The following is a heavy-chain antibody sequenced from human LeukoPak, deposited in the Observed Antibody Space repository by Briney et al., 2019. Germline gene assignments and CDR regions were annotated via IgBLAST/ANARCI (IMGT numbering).Heavy chain of an antibody. CDR2: IGSSGSTI. CDR3: ARDASRVTNYYGSGSYWFDP. D-gene: IGHD3-10*01. V-gene: IGHV3-11*01. CDR1: GFTFSDYY. Sequence: GGSLRLSCAASGFTFSDYYMSWIRQAPGKGLEWVSYIGSSGSTIYYADSVKGRFTISRDNAKNSLYLQMNSLRAEDTAVYYCARDASRVTNYYGSGSYWFDPWGQGTLVTVSS. J-gene: IGHJ5*02.